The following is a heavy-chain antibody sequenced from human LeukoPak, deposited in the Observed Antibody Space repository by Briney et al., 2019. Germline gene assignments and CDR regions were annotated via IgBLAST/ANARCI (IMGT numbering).Heavy chain of an antibody. CDR3: ARGRSAAGKFDY. V-gene: IGHV4-34*01. CDR2: INHSGST. J-gene: IGHJ4*02. Sequence: SETLSLTCAVYGGSFSGYYWSWIRQPPGKGLEWIGEINHSGSTSYNPSLKSRVTISVDTSKNQFSLKLSSVTAADTAVYYCARGRSAAGKFDYWGQGTLVTVSS. D-gene: IGHD6-13*01. CDR1: GGSFSGYY.